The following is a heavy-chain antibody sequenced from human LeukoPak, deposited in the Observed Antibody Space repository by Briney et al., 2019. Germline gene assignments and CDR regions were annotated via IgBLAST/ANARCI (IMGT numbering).Heavy chain of an antibody. CDR3: APDPDYCDYGGNY. V-gene: IGHV3-23*01. CDR2: IGGSDGGT. Sequence: GGSLRLSCAASGFTFISYAMSWVRQAPGKGVEWVSTIGGSDGGTFLADSVKGRFTISRDNSRNTLYLQMNSLGADDTAVYYCAPDPDYCDYGGNYWGQGTLVTVSS. D-gene: IGHD4-17*01. J-gene: IGHJ4*02. CDR1: GFTFISYA.